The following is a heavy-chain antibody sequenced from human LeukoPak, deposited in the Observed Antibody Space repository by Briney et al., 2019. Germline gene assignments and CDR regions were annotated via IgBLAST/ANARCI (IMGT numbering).Heavy chain of an antibody. CDR1: GFTFSSYA. D-gene: IGHD5-18*01. CDR2: ISYDGSNK. CDR3: AKDGAAMVKYYFDY. Sequence: GGSLRLSCAASGFTFSSYAMHWVRQAPGKGLEWVAVISYDGSNKYYADSVKGRFTISRDNSKNTLYLQMNSLRAEDTAVYYCAKDGAAMVKYYFDYWGQGTLVTVSS. J-gene: IGHJ4*02. V-gene: IGHV3-30-3*01.